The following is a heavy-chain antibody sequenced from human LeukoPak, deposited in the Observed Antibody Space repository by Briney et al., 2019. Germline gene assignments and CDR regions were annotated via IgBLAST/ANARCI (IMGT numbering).Heavy chain of an antibody. Sequence: SETLSLTCAVYGGSFSGYYWSWIRQPPGKGLEWIGEINHSGSTNYNPSLKSRVTISVDTSKNQFSLKLSSVTAADTAVYYRARAHTLPPYSYEDYWGQGTLVTVSS. CDR1: GGSFSGYY. CDR3: ARAHTLPPYSYEDY. J-gene: IGHJ4*02. CDR2: INHSGST. V-gene: IGHV4-34*01. D-gene: IGHD5-18*01.